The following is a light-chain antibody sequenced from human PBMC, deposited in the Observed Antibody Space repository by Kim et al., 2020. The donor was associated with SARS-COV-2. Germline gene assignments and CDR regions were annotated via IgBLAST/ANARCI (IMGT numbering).Light chain of an antibody. CDR1: SY. J-gene: IGLJ2*01. CDR3: NSRDSSGNHLV. Sequence: SYASWYQRKPGQAPVLVIYGQNSRPSGIPDRFSGSSAGNTASLTIAGAQAGDEADYYCNSRDSSGNHLVFGGGTKLTVL. CDR2: GQN. V-gene: IGLV3-19*01.